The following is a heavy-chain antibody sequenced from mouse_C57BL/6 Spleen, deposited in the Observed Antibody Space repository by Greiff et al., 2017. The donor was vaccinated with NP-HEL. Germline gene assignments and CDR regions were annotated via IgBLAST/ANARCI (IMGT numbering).Heavy chain of an antibody. V-gene: IGHV2-9-1*01. Sequence: QVQLQQSGPGLVAPSQSLSITCTVSGFSLTSYAISWVRQPPGKGLEWLGVIWTGGGTNYNSALKSRLSISKDNSKSQVFLKMNSLQTDDTARYYCARNPSLGSDYFDYWGQGTTLTVSS. J-gene: IGHJ2*01. CDR1: GFSLTSYA. CDR2: IWTGGGT. D-gene: IGHD3-1*01. CDR3: ARNPSLGSDYFDY.